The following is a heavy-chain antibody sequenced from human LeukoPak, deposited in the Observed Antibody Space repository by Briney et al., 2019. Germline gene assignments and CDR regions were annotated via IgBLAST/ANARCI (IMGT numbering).Heavy chain of an antibody. CDR3: ARIWHGSGTHYVYYFDY. CDR2: ISAYNGNT. Sequence: GASVKVSCKASGYTFISYDITWVRQAPGQGLGWMGWISAYNGNTYYSQYLRGRVTMTTDTSANTAYMELRSLRSDDTAVYYCARIWHGSGTHYVYYFDYWGQGTLVTVSS. J-gene: IGHJ4*02. CDR1: GYTFISYD. V-gene: IGHV1-18*01. D-gene: IGHD1-26*01.